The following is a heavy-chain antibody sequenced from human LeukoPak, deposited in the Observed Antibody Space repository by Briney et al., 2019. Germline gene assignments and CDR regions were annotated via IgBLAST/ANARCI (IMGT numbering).Heavy chain of an antibody. J-gene: IGHJ4*01. V-gene: IGHV1-69*01. CDR2: IIPIFGTA. D-gene: IGHD3-3*01. CDR3: ARDQAPWDFWSGYRLDY. Sequence: SVKVSCKASGGTFSSYAISWVRQAPGQGLEWMGGIIPIFGTANYAQKFQGRVTITADESTSTAYMELSSLSSEDTAVYYCARDQAPWDFWSGYRLDYWGQGTLVTVSS. CDR1: GGTFSSYA.